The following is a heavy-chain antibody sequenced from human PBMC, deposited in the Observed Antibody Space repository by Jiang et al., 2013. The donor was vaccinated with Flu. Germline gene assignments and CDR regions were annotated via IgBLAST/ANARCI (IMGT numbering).Heavy chain of an antibody. CDR2: IRYDGSNE. D-gene: IGHD1-1*01. Sequence: VQLVESGGGVVQPGGSLRLSCAASGFTFSTYAMHWVRQAPGKGLEWVSFIRYDGSNEHYADSVKGRFTISRDNSKNTLYLQMNSLRPDDTAVYYCAKLEKPPYGFDDWGQGTTVTVSS. CDR3: AKLEKPPYGFDD. CDR1: GFTFSTYA. J-gene: IGHJ6*02. V-gene: IGHV3-30*02.